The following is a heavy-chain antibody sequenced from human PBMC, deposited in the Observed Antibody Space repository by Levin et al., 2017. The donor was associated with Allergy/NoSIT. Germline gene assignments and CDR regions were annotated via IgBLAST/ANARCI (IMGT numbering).Heavy chain of an antibody. V-gene: IGHV5-51*01. CDR2: IYPSDSDT. Sequence: GGSLRLSCKGSGYTFTSHWIGWVRQMPGKGLEWMGIIYPSDSDTRYSPSFQVQVTISADKSISTAYLQWSSLKASDTATYYCARHGKTSLRFDAFDIWGQGTMITVSS. CDR3: ARHGKTSLRFDAFDI. CDR1: GYTFTSHW. J-gene: IGHJ3*02.